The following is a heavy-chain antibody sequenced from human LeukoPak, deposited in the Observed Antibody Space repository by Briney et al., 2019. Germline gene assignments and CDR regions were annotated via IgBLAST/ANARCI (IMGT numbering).Heavy chain of an antibody. CDR3: ARAPPRYCSSTSCYTNNWFDP. Sequence: SETLSLTCAVYGGSFSGYYWSWIRQPPGKGLEWIGEINHSGSTNYNPSLKSRVTISVDTSKNQFSLKLSSVTAADTAVYYCARAPPRYCSSTSCYTNNWFDPWGQGTLVTVPS. J-gene: IGHJ5*02. V-gene: IGHV4-34*01. D-gene: IGHD2-2*02. CDR1: GGSFSGYY. CDR2: INHSGST.